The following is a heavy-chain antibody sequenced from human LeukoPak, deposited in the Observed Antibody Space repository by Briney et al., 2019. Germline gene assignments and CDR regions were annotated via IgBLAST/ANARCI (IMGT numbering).Heavy chain of an antibody. J-gene: IGHJ5*02. CDR3: ARVFGSSPYNWFDP. V-gene: IGHV4-59*01. Sequence: PSETLSLTCTVPGGSISSYYWSWIRQLPGKGLGRIGYIYYSGSTNYNPSLKSRVTISVDTSKNQFSLKLSSVTAADTAVYYCARVFGSSPYNWFDPWGQGTLVTVSS. CDR1: GGSISSYY. D-gene: IGHD6-6*01. CDR2: IYYSGST.